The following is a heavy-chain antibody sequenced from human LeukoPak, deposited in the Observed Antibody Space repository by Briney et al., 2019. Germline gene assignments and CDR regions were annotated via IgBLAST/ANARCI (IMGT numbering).Heavy chain of an antibody. CDR2: ISGSGGRT. CDR3: AKGDFDGSGRDYYYYMDV. CDR1: GFTFSRYG. J-gene: IGHJ6*03. D-gene: IGHD3-10*01. V-gene: IGHV3-23*01. Sequence: GGTLRLSCAASGFTFSRYGMSWVRQAPGKGLEWVSAISGSGGRTYYADSVKGRFTIPRDNSKNTLYLQMNSLRAEDTAVYNCAKGDFDGSGRDYYYYMDVWGKGTTVTISS.